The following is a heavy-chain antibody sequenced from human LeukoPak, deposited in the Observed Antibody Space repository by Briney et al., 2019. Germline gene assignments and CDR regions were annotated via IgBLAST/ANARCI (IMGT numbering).Heavy chain of an antibody. CDR3: ARNTSSSPWFDP. V-gene: IGHV4-61*01. D-gene: IGHD6-6*01. CDR1: GGSVSSSSYY. J-gene: IGHJ5*02. CDR2: IYYSGST. Sequence: PSETLSLTCTVSGGSVSSSSYYWSWIRQPPGKGLEWIGYIYYSGSTNYNPSLKSRVTISVDTSKNQFSLEMTSVTAADTAVYYCARNTSSSPWFDPWGQGTLVTVSS.